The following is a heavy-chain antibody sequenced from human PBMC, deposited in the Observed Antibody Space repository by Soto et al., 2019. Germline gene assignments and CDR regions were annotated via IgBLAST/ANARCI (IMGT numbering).Heavy chain of an antibody. CDR3: ARFALDQTGEDYFDY. J-gene: IGHJ4*02. Sequence: ETLSLTCTVSGGSISSYYWSWIRQPPGKGLEWIGYIYYSGSTNYNPSLKSRVTISVDTSKNQFSLKLSSVTAADTAVYYCARFALDQTGEDYFDYWGQGTLVTVSS. CDR1: GGSISSYY. CDR2: IYYSGST. V-gene: IGHV4-59*01. D-gene: IGHD7-27*01.